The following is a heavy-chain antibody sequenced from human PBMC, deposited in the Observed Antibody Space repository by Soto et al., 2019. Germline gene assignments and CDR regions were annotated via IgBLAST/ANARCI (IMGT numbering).Heavy chain of an antibody. Sequence: EVQLLESGGGLVQPGGSLRPSCAASGFTFSNYAMSWVRQAPGKGLEWVSAVGGSGASTYYADSVKGRFTISRDNSKNTLYLQMNSLRAEDTALYYCAKKCHYGSGSYLYYFDYWGQGTLVTVSS. J-gene: IGHJ4*02. D-gene: IGHD3-10*01. CDR3: AKKCHYGSGSYLYYFDY. CDR2: VGGSGAST. CDR1: GFTFSNYA. V-gene: IGHV3-23*01.